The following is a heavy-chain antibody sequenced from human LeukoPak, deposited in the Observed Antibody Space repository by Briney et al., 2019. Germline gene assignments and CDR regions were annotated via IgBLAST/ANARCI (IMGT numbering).Heavy chain of an antibody. CDR3: ARALSSSRQAFDY. CDR1: GFTFSSYS. Sequence: GGSLRLSCAASGFTFSSYSMNWVRQAPGKGLEWVSSISSSSSYIYYADSMKGRFTISRDNAKNSLYLQMNSLRAEDTAVYYCARALSSSRQAFDYWGQGTLVTVSS. D-gene: IGHD6-6*01. CDR2: ISSSSSYI. J-gene: IGHJ4*02. V-gene: IGHV3-21*01.